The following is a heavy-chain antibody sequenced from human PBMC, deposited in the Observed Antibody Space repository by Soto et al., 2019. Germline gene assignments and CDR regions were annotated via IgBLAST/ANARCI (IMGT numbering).Heavy chain of an antibody. J-gene: IGHJ3*01. V-gene: IGHV3-48*01. Sequence: PGGSLRLSCATSAFTFNSYSMIRVRQAPGKGLEWVSSISGSGRTIYYADSVKGRFTVSRDNAKNSLYLQMSSLRVEDTAVYYCARDKSYGLDAFDVWGQGTMVTVSS. CDR1: AFTFNSYS. CDR2: ISGSGRTI. D-gene: IGHD3-16*01. CDR3: ARDKSYGLDAFDV.